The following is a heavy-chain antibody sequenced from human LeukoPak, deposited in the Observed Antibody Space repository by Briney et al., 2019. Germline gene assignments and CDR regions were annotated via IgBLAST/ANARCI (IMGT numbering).Heavy chain of an antibody. CDR1: GYIFTSYG. D-gene: IGHD2-15*01. CDR2: VSAYADNT. V-gene: IGHV1-18*01. Sequence: ASVKVSCKASGYIFTSYGISWVRQAPGQGLEWVGWVSAYADNTNYEQKFQGRVTMTTDTSTSTAYMELRSLRSDDTAVYYCARDCIGCHGFDYWGQGTLVTVSS. CDR3: ARDCIGCHGFDY. J-gene: IGHJ4*02.